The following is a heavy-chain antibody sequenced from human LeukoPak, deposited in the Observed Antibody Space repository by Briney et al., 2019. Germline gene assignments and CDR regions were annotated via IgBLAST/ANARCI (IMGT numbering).Heavy chain of an antibody. CDR1: GYSISSGYY. Sequence: PSETLSLTCTVSGYSISSGYYWGWIRQPPGKGLEWIGSIYHSGSTYYNPSLKSRVTISVDTSKNQFSLKLSSVTAADTAVYYCARGTLSAYYFDYWGQGTLVTVSS. V-gene: IGHV4-38-2*02. J-gene: IGHJ4*02. CDR3: ARGTLSAYYFDY. CDR2: IYHSGST.